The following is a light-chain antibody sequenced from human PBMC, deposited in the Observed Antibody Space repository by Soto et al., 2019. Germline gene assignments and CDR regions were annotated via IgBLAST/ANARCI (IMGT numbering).Light chain of an antibody. V-gene: IGKV3D-7*01. Sequence: PGERATLSCRASQTVSGMYLSWFQQKPGQAPRLLIYGTSTRATGIPVRFSGSGSGTDFTLTISSLQPEDFATYYCLQHNSYPITFGQGTRLEIK. CDR2: GTS. CDR1: QTVSGMY. J-gene: IGKJ5*01. CDR3: LQHNSYPIT.